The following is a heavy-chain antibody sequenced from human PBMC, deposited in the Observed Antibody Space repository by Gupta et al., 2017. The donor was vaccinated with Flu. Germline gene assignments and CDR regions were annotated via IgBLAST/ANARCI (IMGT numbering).Heavy chain of an antibody. Sequence: QITLKESGPTLVKPTQTLTLTCTFSGFSLSTSGVGVGWIRQPPGKALEWLALIYWDDDKRYSPSLKSRLTITKDTSKNQVVLTMTNMDPVDTATYYCAHSTPDVALDYGDLWNDAFDIWGQGTMVTVSS. CDR1: GFSLSTSGVG. D-gene: IGHD4-17*01. CDR2: IYWDDDK. V-gene: IGHV2-5*02. CDR3: AHSTPDVALDYGDLWNDAFDI. J-gene: IGHJ3*02.